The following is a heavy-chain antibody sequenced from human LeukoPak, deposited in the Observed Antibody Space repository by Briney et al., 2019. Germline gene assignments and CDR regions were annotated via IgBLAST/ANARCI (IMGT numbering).Heavy chain of an antibody. Sequence: ASVKVSCKASGYTFTSYYMHWVRQAPGQGLEWMGIINPSGGSTSYAQKFQGRVTMTRDMSTSTAYMELRSLRSDDTAVYYCARGRSSSWYLQHYGGYNWYDPWGQGTLVTVSS. D-gene: IGHD6-13*01. V-gene: IGHV1-46*01. CDR1: GYTFTSYY. CDR2: INPSGGST. J-gene: IGHJ5*02. CDR3: ARGRSSSWYLQHYGGYNWYDP.